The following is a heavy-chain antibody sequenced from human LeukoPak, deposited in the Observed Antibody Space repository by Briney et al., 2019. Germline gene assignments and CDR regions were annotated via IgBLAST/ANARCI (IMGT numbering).Heavy chain of an antibody. CDR1: GGSFSGYY. D-gene: IGHD3-10*01. J-gene: IGHJ4*02. CDR3: VGGSGSYIYY. CDR2: INHSGST. Sequence: SETLSLTCAVYGGSFSGYYWSWIRQPPGKGLEWIGEINHSGSTNYNPSLKSRVTISVDTSKNQFSLKLSPVTAADTAVYYCVGGSGSYIYYWGQGTLVTVSS. V-gene: IGHV4-34*01.